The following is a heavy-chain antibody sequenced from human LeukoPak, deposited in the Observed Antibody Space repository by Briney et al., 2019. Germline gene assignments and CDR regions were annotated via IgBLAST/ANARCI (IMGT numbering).Heavy chain of an antibody. Sequence: GGSLRLSCAASGFTFSSYSMNWVRQAPGKGLEWVSSISSSSSYIYYADSVKGRFTISRDNAKNSLYLQMNSLRAEDTAVYYCARADDSSGYYYGYWGQGTLVTVSS. CDR1: GFTFSSYS. D-gene: IGHD3-22*01. CDR3: ARADDSSGYYYGY. CDR2: ISSSSSYI. J-gene: IGHJ4*02. V-gene: IGHV3-21*01.